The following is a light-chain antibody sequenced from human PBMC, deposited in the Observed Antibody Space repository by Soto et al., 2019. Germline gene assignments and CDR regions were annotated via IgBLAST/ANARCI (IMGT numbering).Light chain of an antibody. CDR1: QSISSY. J-gene: IGKJ1*01. CDR3: QQSYSTPGK. V-gene: IGKV1-39*01. Sequence: DIQMTQSPSSLSASVGDRVTITCRASQSISSYLNWYQQKPGKAPKLLIYAASSLQSGVPSRFSGSESGTDFTLTISSLQPEDFTNYSCQQSYSTPGKFGQGTKVEIK. CDR2: AAS.